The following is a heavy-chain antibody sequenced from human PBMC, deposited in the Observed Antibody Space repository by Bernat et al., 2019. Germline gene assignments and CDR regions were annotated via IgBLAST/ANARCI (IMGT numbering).Heavy chain of an antibody. Sequence: EVQLVESGGGLVQPGGSLRLSCAASGFTFSTYWMTWVRQAPGKGLEWVANINQVGSDKYYVDSVKGRFTISRDNARDSLFLQMNSLRVDDTAVYYFARLARYCPSTDCQGNDHWGQGTLVTVSS. CDR3: ARLARYCPSTDCQGNDH. CDR1: GFTFSTYW. V-gene: IGHV3-7*03. D-gene: IGHD2-2*01. CDR2: INQVGSDK. J-gene: IGHJ4*02.